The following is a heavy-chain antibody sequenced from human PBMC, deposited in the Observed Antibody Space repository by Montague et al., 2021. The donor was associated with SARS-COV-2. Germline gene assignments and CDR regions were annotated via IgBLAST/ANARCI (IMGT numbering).Heavy chain of an antibody. D-gene: IGHD2-2*01. CDR3: ARDHERVGWPLDS. V-gene: IGHV3-23*01. J-gene: IGHJ5*01. CDR1: GFVFHDYA. Sequence: SLRLSCAASGFVFHDYAINWIRQAPGKAPEWVSAISGSGGGTYYAESVKGRFATSRDTSKNTVFLQMDSLRVEDTALYFCARDHERVGWPLDSWGQGTLVIVSS. CDR2: ISGSGGGT.